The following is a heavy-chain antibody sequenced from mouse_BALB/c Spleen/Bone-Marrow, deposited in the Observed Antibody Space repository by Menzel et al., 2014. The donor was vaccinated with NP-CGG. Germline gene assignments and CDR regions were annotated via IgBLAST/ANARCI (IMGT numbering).Heavy chain of an antibody. D-gene: IGHD1-1*01. CDR1: GFSLXGYG. CDR2: IWGDGST. J-gene: IGHJ4*01. Sequence: VMLVESGPGLVSPSQSLSITCTVSGFSLXGYGVNWVRQPPGKGLEWLGMIWGDGSTDYNSALKSRLSISKDNSKSQVSLKMNSLQTDDTARYYCARGNYGSSLYAMDYWGQGTSVTVSS. V-gene: IGHV2-6-7*01. CDR3: ARGNYGSSLYAMDY.